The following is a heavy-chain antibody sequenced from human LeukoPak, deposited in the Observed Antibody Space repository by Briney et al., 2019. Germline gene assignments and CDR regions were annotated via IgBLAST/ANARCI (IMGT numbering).Heavy chain of an antibody. CDR2: IYYSGST. CDR3: ARRANSGFDAFDI. D-gene: IGHD3-22*01. CDR1: GGSISSYY. V-gene: IGHV4-59*01. J-gene: IGHJ3*02. Sequence: PSETLSLTCTVSGGSISSYYWSWIRQPPGKGLEWIGYIYYSGSTNYNPSLKSRVTISVDTSKNQFSLKLSSVTAADTAMYYCARRANSGFDAFDIWGQGTMVTVSS.